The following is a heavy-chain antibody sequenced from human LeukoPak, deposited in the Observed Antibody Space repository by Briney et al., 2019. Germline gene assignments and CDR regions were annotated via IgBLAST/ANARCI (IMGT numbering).Heavy chain of an antibody. J-gene: IGHJ4*01. CDR3: ATDTRHSYGRYLDY. CDR1: GDSISTYH. Sequence: SETLSLSCSVSGDSISTYHWNWIRKCPGEGLEWIAFMQSSGNSNNNPSLKSRVTMFVDTSKNQFVMNLRSVTAADTGVYYCATDTRHSYGRYLDYWGHGMLVTVSS. CDR2: MQSSGNS. V-gene: IGHV4-59*01. D-gene: IGHD5-18*01.